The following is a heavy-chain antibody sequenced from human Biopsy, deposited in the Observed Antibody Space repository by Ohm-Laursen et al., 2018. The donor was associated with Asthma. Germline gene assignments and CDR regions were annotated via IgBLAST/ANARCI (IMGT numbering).Heavy chain of an antibody. Sequence: SSVKVSCKASGDPFSNYAISWVRQAPGQGLEWMGGLFPVFGTPDYAQMFEGRVTITADESTSTAYMELSSLSSEDTAVYYCARGYSGSGRIVYYYSGLEVWGQGTTVTVSS. CDR3: ARGYSGSGRIVYYYSGLEV. D-gene: IGHD5-12*01. CDR1: GDPFSNYA. V-gene: IGHV1-69*01. CDR2: LFPVFGTP. J-gene: IGHJ6*02.